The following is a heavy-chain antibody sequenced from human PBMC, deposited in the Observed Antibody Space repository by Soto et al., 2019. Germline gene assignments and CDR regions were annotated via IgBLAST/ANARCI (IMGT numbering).Heavy chain of an antibody. CDR1: GFSFSTHY. Sequence: EEQLVESGGGLVQPGGSLRLSCAASGFSFSTHYMNWVRQSPGKGLEWVSSINRDSTVIYYADSVKGRFPISRDNARNSLSLQMNSLRAEDTAVYYCLNGDYYVGPGTLVTVSS. D-gene: IGHD3-16*01. V-gene: IGHV3-48*01. CDR2: INRDSTVI. CDR3: LNGDYY. J-gene: IGHJ4*02.